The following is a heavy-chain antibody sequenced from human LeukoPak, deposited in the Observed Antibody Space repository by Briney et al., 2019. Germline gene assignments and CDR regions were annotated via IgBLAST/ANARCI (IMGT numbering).Heavy chain of an antibody. CDR1: GFTFDDYA. D-gene: IGHD6-6*01. V-gene: IGHV3-20*04. J-gene: IGHJ4*02. CDR3: ARAPSIAARRGAYFDY. CDR2: INWNGGST. Sequence: GGSLRLSCAVSGFTFDDYAMHWVRQAPGKGLEWVSGINWNGGSTGYADSVKGRFTISRDNAKNSLYLQMNSLRAEDTALYYCARAPSIAARRGAYFDYWGQGTLVTVSS.